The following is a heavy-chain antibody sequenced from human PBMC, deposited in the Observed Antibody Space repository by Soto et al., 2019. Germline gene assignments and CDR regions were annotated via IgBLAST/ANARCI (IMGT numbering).Heavy chain of an antibody. CDR2: IKQDGSEK. Sequence: QPGGSLRLSCAASGFTFSSYWMSWVRQAPGKGLEWVAKIKQDGSEKYYVDSVKGRFTISRDNAKNSLYLQMNSLRAEDTAVYYCARDRLWGSGVPYGMDVWGQGTTVTVSS. J-gene: IGHJ6*02. CDR3: ARDRLWGSGVPYGMDV. CDR1: GFTFSSYW. D-gene: IGHD3-16*01. V-gene: IGHV3-7*01.